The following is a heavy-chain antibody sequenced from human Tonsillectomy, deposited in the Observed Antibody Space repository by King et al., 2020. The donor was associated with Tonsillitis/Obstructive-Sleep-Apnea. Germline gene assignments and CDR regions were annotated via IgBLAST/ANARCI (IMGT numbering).Heavy chain of an antibody. V-gene: IGHV4-59*01. CDR3: ARLIGYCSSASRSGPDWFDP. CDR1: GGSINSYY. J-gene: IGHJ5*02. D-gene: IGHD2-2*01. Sequence: VQLQESGPVLVKPSETLSLTCTVSGGSINSYYWSWIRQPPGKGLEWIGYVYNSGSTNYTPSLKSRVTMSLHTSKNPFSLKLWAVTAAETAVYYCARLIGYCSSASRSGPDWFDPGGQGTLVT. CDR2: VYNSGST.